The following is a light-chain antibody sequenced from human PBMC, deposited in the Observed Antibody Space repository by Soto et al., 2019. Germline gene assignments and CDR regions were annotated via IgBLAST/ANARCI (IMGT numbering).Light chain of an antibody. CDR1: QSVTTY. CDR2: DAS. J-gene: IGKJ4*01. CDR3: QQRSNWPGT. V-gene: IGKV3-11*01. Sequence: EFVLTQSPATLSLSPGERATLSCRASQSVTTYLAWYRQNPGQAPRLLIYDASKRATGIPARFSGSGSGTDFTLTISSLEPEDFAVYYCQQRSNWPGTFGGGTKVDIK.